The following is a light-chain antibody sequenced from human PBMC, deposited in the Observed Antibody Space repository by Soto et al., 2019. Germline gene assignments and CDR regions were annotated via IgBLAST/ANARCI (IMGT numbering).Light chain of an antibody. CDR2: KVS. Sequence: VLTQSPLSLSVTLGQPASISCRSSQSLVYSDGNTYLSWFQQRPGQTPRRLIYKVSNRDSGVPDRFSGSGSGTDFTLKISMVEAEYVGVYYCMQGTRWPWTFGQGTKVEIE. V-gene: IGKV2-30*01. CDR3: MQGTRWPWT. J-gene: IGKJ1*01. CDR1: QSLVYSDGNTY.